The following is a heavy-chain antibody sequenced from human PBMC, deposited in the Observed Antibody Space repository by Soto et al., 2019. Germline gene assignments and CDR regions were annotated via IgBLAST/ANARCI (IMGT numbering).Heavy chain of an antibody. CDR1: GGTFSTYA. Sequence: SVKVSCKAPGGTFSTYAISWVRQAPGQGLEWMGGIIPMFGTANYAQRFQDRVTMTTDTSTSTAYMELRSLRSDDTAVYYCARAGSGWYWDFDYWGQGTLVTVSS. CDR2: IIPMFGTA. V-gene: IGHV1-69*05. J-gene: IGHJ4*02. D-gene: IGHD6-19*01. CDR3: ARAGSGWYWDFDY.